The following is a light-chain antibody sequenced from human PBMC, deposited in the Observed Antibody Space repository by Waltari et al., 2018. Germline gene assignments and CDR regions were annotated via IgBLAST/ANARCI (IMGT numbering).Light chain of an antibody. Sequence: QSALTQPRSVSGSPGQSVTISCPGTSSDVRGYRYVSWYQHHPGKVPKLIIYDVSERPSGVPDRFSGSKFGDTASLTISGLQAEDEADYYCCSYAGSYGVFGSGTTVTVL. J-gene: IGLJ1*01. CDR2: DVS. CDR1: SSDVRGYRY. V-gene: IGLV2-11*01. CDR3: CSYAGSYGV.